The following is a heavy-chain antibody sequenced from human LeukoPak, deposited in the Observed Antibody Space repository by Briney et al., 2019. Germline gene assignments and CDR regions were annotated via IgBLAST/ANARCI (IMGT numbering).Heavy chain of an antibody. Sequence: GRSLRLSCAASGFTFDDYAMHWVRQAPGKGLEWVSGISWNSGSIGYADSVKGRFTISRDNAKNSLYLQMNSLRAEDMALYYCAKVGTYDAGAFDIWAKGQWSPSLQ. CDR2: ISWNSGSI. V-gene: IGHV3-9*03. D-gene: IGHD4/OR15-4a*01. J-gene: IGHJ3*02. CDR3: AKVGTYDAGAFDI. CDR1: GFTFDDYA.